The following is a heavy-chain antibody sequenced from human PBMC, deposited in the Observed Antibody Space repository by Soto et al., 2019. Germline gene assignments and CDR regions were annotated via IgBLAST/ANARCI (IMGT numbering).Heavy chain of an antibody. CDR1: GFTFSSYG. CDR2: IWFDGSNK. Sequence: ESGGGVVQPGRSLRLSCAASGFTFSSYGMHWVRQAPGKGLGWVAVIWFDGSNKFYADSVKGRFTISRDNSKNTVSLQMNSLRDEDSAAYYCATTGPYWGQGTLVTVSS. J-gene: IGHJ4*02. CDR3: ATTGPY. V-gene: IGHV3-33*01.